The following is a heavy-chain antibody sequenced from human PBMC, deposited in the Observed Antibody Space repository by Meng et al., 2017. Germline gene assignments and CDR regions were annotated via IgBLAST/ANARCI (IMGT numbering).Heavy chain of an antibody. CDR3: ASVEMATTIS. Sequence: RPQASGPGLVKPSETLSLTCTVSGGSISSSSYYWGWIRQPPGKGLEWIGSIYYSGSTYYNPSLKSRVTISVDTSKNQFSLKLSSVTAADTAVYYCASVEMATTISWGQGTLVTVSS. J-gene: IGHJ4*02. CDR2: IYYSGST. V-gene: IGHV4-39*07. D-gene: IGHD5-24*01. CDR1: GGSISSSSYY.